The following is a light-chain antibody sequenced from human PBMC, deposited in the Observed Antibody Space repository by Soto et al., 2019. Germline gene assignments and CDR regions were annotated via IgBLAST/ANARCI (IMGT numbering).Light chain of an antibody. J-gene: IGLJ3*02. CDR2: TNN. CDR1: TSNIGSNA. CDR3: AAWDDSLNCV. Sequence: QSVLTQPPSASGTPGQRVTISCSGSTSNIGSNAVNWYQHLPGTAPKLLIYTNNQRPSGVPDQFSGSKSGTSASLAISGLQSEDEADYYCAAWDDSLNCVFGGGTKLTVL. V-gene: IGLV1-44*01.